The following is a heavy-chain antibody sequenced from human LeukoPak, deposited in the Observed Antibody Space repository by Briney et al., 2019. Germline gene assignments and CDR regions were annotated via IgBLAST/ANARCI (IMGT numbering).Heavy chain of an antibody. CDR1: GGSFSGYY. J-gene: IGHJ6*03. CDR3: ARVVGDCSGTSCYNMDV. CDR2: INHSGST. V-gene: IGHV4-34*01. D-gene: IGHD2-2*02. Sequence: NTSETLSLTWAVYGGSFSGYYWSWIRQPPGKGLEWIGEINHSGSTNYNPSLKSRVTISVDTSKNQFSLKLSSVTAADTAVYYCARVVGDCSGTSCYNMDVWGKGTTVTVSS.